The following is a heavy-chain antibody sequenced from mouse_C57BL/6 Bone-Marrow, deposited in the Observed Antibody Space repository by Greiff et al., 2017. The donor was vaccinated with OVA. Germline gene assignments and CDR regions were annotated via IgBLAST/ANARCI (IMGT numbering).Heavy chain of an antibody. D-gene: IGHD3-2*02. J-gene: IGHJ4*01. V-gene: IGHV1-50*01. CDR1: GYTFTSYW. Sequence: VQLQQSGAELVKPGASVKLSCKASGYTFTSYWMQWVKQRPGQGLEWIGEIDPSDSYTNYNQKFKGKATLTVDTSSSTAYMQLSSLTSEDSAVYYCASRTAQATDYAMDYWGQGTSVTVSS. CDR2: IDPSDSYT. CDR3: ASRTAQATDYAMDY.